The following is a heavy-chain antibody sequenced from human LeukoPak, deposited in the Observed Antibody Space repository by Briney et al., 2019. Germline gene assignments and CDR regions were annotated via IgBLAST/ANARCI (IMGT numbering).Heavy chain of an antibody. CDR2: IYYSGST. CDR3: ARGSNWEKVYFDY. CDR1: GGSISSYY. J-gene: IGHJ4*02. V-gene: IGHV4-59*01. Sequence: SETLSLTCTVSGGSISSYYWSWIRQPPGKGLEWIGYIYYSGSTNYNPSLKSRVTISVDTSKNQFSLKLSSVTAADTAVYYCARGSNWEKVYFDYWGQGTLVTVSS. D-gene: IGHD7-27*01.